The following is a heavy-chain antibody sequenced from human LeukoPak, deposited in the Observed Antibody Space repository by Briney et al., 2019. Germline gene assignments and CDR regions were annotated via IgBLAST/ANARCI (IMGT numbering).Heavy chain of an antibody. V-gene: IGHV1-2*02. CDR1: GYTFTGYY. CDR2: INPNSGGT. D-gene: IGHD1-26*01. Sequence: ASVKVSCKASGYTFTGYYMHWVRQAPGQGLEWMGWINPNSGGTNYAQKFQGRVTMTRDTSISTAYMELSSLRSEDTAVYYCAREGKTYSGSSYFDYWGQGTLVTVSS. CDR3: AREGKTYSGSSYFDY. J-gene: IGHJ4*02.